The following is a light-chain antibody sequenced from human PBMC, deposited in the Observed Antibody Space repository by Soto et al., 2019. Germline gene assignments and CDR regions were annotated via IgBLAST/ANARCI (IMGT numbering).Light chain of an antibody. CDR1: QSVTSN. CDR3: QQYNNWWT. V-gene: IGKV3D-15*03. Sequence: EIGLTQSPGTLSLSPGERATLSCRASQSVTSNSLAWYQQKPGQAPRLLIYGASSRATGIPDRFSGSGSGTEFTLTISILQSEDFAVYYCQQYNNWWTFGQGTKVDI. CDR2: GAS. J-gene: IGKJ1*01.